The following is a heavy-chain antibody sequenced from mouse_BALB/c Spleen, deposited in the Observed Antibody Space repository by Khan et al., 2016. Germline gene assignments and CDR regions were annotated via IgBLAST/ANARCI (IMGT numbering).Heavy chain of an antibody. J-gene: IGHJ2*01. CDR2: IWAGGST. V-gene: IGHV2-9*02. CDR1: GFSLTSYG. CDR3: ARETARATFDY. Sequence: QVQLKESGPGLVAPSQSLSITCTVSGFSLTSYGVHWVRQPPGKGLEWLGVIWAGGSTNYNSALMSRLSISKDNSKSQVFLKMNSLQTDYTAMYYCARETARATFDYWGQGTTLTGSS. D-gene: IGHD3-2*01.